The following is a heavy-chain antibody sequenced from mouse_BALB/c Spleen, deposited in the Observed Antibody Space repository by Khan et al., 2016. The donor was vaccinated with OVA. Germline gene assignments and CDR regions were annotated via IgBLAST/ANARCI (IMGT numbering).Heavy chain of an antibody. D-gene: IGHD2-14*01. V-gene: IGHV9-3-1*01. CDR3: ARVGYNGTMDC. Sequence: QIQLVQSGPELKKPGETVQISCKASGFTFTNYGMNWVKQAPGKGLKWMGWINTYTGEPTFADDFKGRFAFSLETSASTAYVQINSLKNEDTATYFCARVGYNGTMDCWGKGTSVTVSS. CDR2: INTYTGEP. J-gene: IGHJ4*01. CDR1: GFTFTNYG.